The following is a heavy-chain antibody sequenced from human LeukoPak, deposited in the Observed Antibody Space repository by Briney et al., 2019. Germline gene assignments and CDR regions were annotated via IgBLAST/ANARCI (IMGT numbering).Heavy chain of an antibody. V-gene: IGHV1-18*01. CDR1: GYTFTSYG. Sequence: ASVKVSCKASGYTFTSYGISWVRQAPGQGLEWMGWISAYNGNTNYAQKLQGRVTMTTDTSTSTAYMELRSLRSDDTAVYYCARGFRWKQQLVRRAYYFDYWGQGTLVTVSS. CDR3: ARGFRWKQQLVRRAYYFDY. J-gene: IGHJ4*02. CDR2: ISAYNGNT. D-gene: IGHD6-13*01.